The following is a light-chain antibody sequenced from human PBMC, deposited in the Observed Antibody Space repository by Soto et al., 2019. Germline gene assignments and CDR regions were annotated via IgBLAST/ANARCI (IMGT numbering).Light chain of an antibody. V-gene: IGKV3-20*01. CDR2: AAS. CDR3: QHYGPSTPYT. J-gene: IGKJ2*01. CDR1: RSFASSY. Sequence: EIVLTQSPGTLSLSPGERATLSCRASRSFASSYLAWYQRKPGQSPRLLIYAASKRATGIPDRFTGSGSGTDFTLTTSSVEPEDCAVYYCQHYGPSTPYTFGQGTKVEIK.